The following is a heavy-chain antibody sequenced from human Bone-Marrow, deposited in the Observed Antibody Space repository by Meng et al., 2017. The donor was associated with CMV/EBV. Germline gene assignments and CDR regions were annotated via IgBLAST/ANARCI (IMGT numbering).Heavy chain of an antibody. CDR2: ISAYNGNT. CDR1: GYTFTSYG. D-gene: IGHD3-22*01. Sequence: ASVKVSCKASGYTFTSYGISWVRQAPGQGLEWMGWISAYNGNTNYAQKLQGRVTMTTDTSTSTAYMELRSLRSDDTAVYYCARPADDSSGSYYYYGMDVWSQGTTVTVSS. CDR3: ARPADDSSGSYYYYGMDV. J-gene: IGHJ6*02. V-gene: IGHV1-18*01.